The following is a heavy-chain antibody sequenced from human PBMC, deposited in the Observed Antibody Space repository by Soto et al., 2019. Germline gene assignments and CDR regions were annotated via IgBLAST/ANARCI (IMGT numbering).Heavy chain of an antibody. J-gene: IGHJ4*02. CDR3: ARVHPPYYYDSSGYYYFDY. CDR1: GFTFSSYS. D-gene: IGHD3-22*01. CDR2: ISSSSSTI. V-gene: IGHV3-48*02. Sequence: GGSLRLSCAASGFTFSSYSMNWVRQAPGKGLEWVSYISSSSSTIYYADSVKGRFIISRDNAKNSLYLQMNSLRDEDTAVYYCARVHPPYYYDSSGYYYFDYWGQGTLVTVSS.